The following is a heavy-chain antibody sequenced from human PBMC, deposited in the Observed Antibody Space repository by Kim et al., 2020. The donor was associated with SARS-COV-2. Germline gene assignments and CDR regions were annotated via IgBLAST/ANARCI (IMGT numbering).Heavy chain of an antibody. V-gene: IGHV3-11*01. J-gene: IGHJ4*02. CDR3: ARVGWDGTPGY. Sequence: YADPVKGRLTTSRDNAKTPRYLQMNSLRAEDTAVYYCARVGWDGTPGYWGPGTLVTVSS. D-gene: IGHD1-26*01.